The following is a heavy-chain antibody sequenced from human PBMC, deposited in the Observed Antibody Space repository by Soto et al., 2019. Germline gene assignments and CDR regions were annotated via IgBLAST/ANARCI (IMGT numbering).Heavy chain of an antibody. V-gene: IGHV1-2*04. Sequence: ASVKVSCKASGYTFTGYYMHWVRQAPGQGLEWMGWINPNSGGTNYAQKFQGWVTMTRDTSISTAYMELSRLRSDDTAVYYCARAGPGIAVARAAFDIWGQGTMVTVSS. J-gene: IGHJ3*02. CDR3: ARAGPGIAVARAAFDI. D-gene: IGHD6-19*01. CDR1: GYTFTGYY. CDR2: INPNSGGT.